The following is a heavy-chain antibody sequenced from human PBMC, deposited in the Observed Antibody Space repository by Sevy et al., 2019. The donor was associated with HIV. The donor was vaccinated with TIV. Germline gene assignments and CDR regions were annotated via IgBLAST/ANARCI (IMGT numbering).Heavy chain of an antibody. J-gene: IGHJ4*02. CDR1: GYTFNNYY. CDR2: INPYGGST. CDR3: TRDRAKLGILCDSVGCYREGFGY. D-gene: IGHD2-2*02. Sequence: NNHRASVKVSCKASGYTFNNYYLNWVRQAPGQGPEWMGIINPYGGSTGYAKKFQGRLTMTRDTSTNTVYMELRGLRSEDTAVYYCTRDRAKLGILCDSVGCYREGFGYWGQGTLVTVSS. V-gene: IGHV1-46*02.